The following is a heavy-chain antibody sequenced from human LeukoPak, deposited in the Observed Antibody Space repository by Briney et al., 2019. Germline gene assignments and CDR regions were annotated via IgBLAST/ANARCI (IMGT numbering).Heavy chain of an antibody. Sequence: GGSLRLSCATSGFTFSSYWMSWVRQAPGKGLEWVANIKQDGTEKHYVDSVKGRFTISRDNAKNSLYLQMNSLRAEDTAVYYCASPLNYYGLESWGQGTLVTVSS. CDR3: ASPLNYYGLES. V-gene: IGHV3-7*01. D-gene: IGHD3-10*01. J-gene: IGHJ4*02. CDR1: GFTFSSYW. CDR2: IKQDGTEK.